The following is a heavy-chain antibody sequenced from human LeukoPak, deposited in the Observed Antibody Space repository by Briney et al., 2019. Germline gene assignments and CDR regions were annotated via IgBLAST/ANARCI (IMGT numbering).Heavy chain of an antibody. Sequence: GGSLRLSCAASGFTFSSYAMHWVRQAPGKGLEWVAVISYDGSNKYYADSVKGRFTISRDNSKNTLYLQMNSLRAEDTAVYYCARDPPREWELSDAFDIWGQGTMVTVSS. CDR2: ISYDGSNK. V-gene: IGHV3-30-3*01. J-gene: IGHJ3*02. CDR1: GFTFSSYA. CDR3: ARDPPREWELSDAFDI. D-gene: IGHD1-26*01.